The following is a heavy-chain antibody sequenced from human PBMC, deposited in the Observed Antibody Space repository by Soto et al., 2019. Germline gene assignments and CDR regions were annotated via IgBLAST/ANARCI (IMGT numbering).Heavy chain of an antibody. D-gene: IGHD2-21*01. CDR1: GFTFSSYW. V-gene: IGHV3-74*01. CDR2: INSDGSST. J-gene: IGHJ4*02. Sequence: PGGSLRLSCAASGFTFSSYWMHWVRHAPGKGLVWVSRINSDGSSTSYADSVKGRFTISRDNAKNTLYLQMNSLRAEDTAVYYCARVSYCGGDCYLDYWGQGTLVTVSS. CDR3: ARVSYCGGDCYLDY.